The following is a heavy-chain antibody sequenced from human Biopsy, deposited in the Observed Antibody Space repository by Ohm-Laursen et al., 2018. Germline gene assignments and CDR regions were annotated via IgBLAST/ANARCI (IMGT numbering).Heavy chain of an antibody. V-gene: IGHV4-31*03. CDR1: GFSINGGRYY. D-gene: IGHD5-12*01. Sequence: TLSFTCTVSGFSINGGRYYWNWIRHDPGKGLEWIGNIFYSANTYYNPSLKSRVTISVDTSKNQFSLKLSSVTAADTAVYYCARLGSGDYFPTFFDFWGQGALVTVSS. J-gene: IGHJ4*02. CDR3: ARLGSGDYFPTFFDF. CDR2: IFYSANT.